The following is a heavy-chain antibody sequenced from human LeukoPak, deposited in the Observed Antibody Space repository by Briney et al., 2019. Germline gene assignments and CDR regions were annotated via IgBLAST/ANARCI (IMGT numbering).Heavy chain of an antibody. CDR1: KFTFSSYD. D-gene: IGHD5-18*01. CDR2: IRHDGIDN. CDR3: AKDPGYRDF. V-gene: IGHV3-30*02. Sequence: PGGSLRLSCAASKFTFSSYDMHWVRQAPGKGLEWVAYIRHDGIDNFYEDSVKGRFTISRDNSKNTLYLQMHSLRAEDTAMYYCAKDPGYRDFWGQGTLVTVSS. J-gene: IGHJ4*02.